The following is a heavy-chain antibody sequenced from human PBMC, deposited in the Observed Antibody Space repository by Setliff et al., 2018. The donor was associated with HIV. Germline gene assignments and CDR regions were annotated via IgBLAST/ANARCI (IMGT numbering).Heavy chain of an antibody. V-gene: IGHV3-11*04. CDR2: ISGSGEAT. Sequence: PGGSLRLSCAASGFIFSDYYMNWIRQAPGKGLEWVSYISGSGEATDYADSVKGRFTISRDNAKNSLYLQMNSLRAEDTAVYYCARGYCSSTSCLYYFDCWGQGTLVTVSS. D-gene: IGHD2-2*01. CDR3: ARGYCSSTSCLYYFDC. J-gene: IGHJ4*02. CDR1: GFIFSDYY.